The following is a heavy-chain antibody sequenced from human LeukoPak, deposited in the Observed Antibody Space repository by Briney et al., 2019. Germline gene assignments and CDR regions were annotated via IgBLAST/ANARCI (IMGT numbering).Heavy chain of an antibody. Sequence: GGSLRLSCAASGFTFSTYTMNWVRQAPGKGLEWVSCISGSSVYIYYADSLKGRFTISRDNAKNSLYLQMNGLRAEDTAVCYCARVSVAAAVIDAFDIWGQRTMGTVSS. CDR2: ISGSSVYI. V-gene: IGHV3-21*01. D-gene: IGHD6-19*01. CDR1: GFTFSTYT. CDR3: ARVSVAAAVIDAFDI. J-gene: IGHJ3*02.